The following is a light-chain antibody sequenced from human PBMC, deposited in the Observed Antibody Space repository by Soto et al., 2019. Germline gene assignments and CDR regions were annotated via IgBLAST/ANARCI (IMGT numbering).Light chain of an antibody. CDR2: GAS. CDR1: QSVSSD. Sequence: EIVMTQSPATLSVSPVERATLSCRASQSVSSDLAWYHQKPGQAPRLLIYGASSRATGIPDRFSGSGSGTDFTLTISRLEPEDFAVYYCQQYGSSPPRTFGQGTKVDIK. J-gene: IGKJ1*01. CDR3: QQYGSSPPRT. V-gene: IGKV3-20*01.